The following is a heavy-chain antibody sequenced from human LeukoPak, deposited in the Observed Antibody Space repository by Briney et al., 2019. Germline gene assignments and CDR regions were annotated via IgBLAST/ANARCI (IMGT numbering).Heavy chain of an antibody. CDR1: GFTFSSYA. D-gene: IGHD5-12*01. CDR3: VMSKCGYDCPFDY. V-gene: IGHV3-64D*06. Sequence: GGSLRLSCSASGFTFSSYAMHWVRQAPGKGLEYVSAISSNGGSTYYADSVKGRFTISRDNSKNTLYFQMSSLRAEDTAVYYCVMSKCGYDCPFDYWGQGTLVTISS. CDR2: ISSNGGST. J-gene: IGHJ4*02.